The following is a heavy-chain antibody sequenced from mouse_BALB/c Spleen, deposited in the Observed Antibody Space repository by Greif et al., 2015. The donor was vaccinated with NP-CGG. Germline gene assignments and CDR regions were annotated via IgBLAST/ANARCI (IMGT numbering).Heavy chain of an antibody. J-gene: IGHJ3*01. CDR3: TRDRGVYYGNAWFAY. CDR2: ISSGGSYT. V-gene: IGHV5-6-4*01. D-gene: IGHD2-1*01. Sequence: EVKLVESGGGLVKPGGSLKLSCAASGFTFSSYTMSWVRQTPEKRLEWVATISSGGSYTYYPDSVKGRFTISRDNAKNTLYLQMSSLKSEDTAMYYCTRDRGVYYGNAWFAYWGQGTLVTVSA. CDR1: GFTFSSYT.